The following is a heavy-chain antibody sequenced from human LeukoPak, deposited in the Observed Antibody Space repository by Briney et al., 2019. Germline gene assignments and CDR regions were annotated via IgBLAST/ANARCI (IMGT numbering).Heavy chain of an antibody. V-gene: IGHV4-59*01. J-gene: IGHJ4*02. Sequence: SETLSLTCSVSGGSISSYYWSWIRQPPGKGLEWIGYFYYSGSTNHNPSLKSRVTISIDTSKNQFSLKLTSVTAGDTAVYYCARDRYGGGYWGQGTLVTVSS. CDR1: GGSISSYY. D-gene: IGHD4-23*01. CDR2: FYYSGST. CDR3: ARDRYGGGY.